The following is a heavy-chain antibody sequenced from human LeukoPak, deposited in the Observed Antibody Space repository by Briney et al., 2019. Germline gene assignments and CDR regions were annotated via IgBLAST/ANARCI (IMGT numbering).Heavy chain of an antibody. Sequence: GASVKVSCKASGYTFTSYDINWVRRATGQGVEWMGWMNPNSDNTGYAQKFQGRVTMTRNTPISTAYMELNSLRSEDTALYYCARGVVPAAMGDYWYFDLWGRGTLVTVSS. J-gene: IGHJ2*01. CDR1: GYTFTSYD. CDR2: MNPNSDNT. CDR3: ARGVVPAAMGDYWYFDL. V-gene: IGHV1-8*01. D-gene: IGHD2-2*01.